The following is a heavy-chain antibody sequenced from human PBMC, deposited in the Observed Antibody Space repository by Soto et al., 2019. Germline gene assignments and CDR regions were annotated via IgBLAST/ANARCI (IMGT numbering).Heavy chain of an antibody. Sequence: SETLSLTCTVSGGSISSGGYYWSWIRQHPGKGLEWIGYIYYSGSTYYNPSLKSRVTISVDTSKNQFSLKLSSVTAADTAVYYCASERTSVVTQAYFDVWGPGSLVTVSS. CDR2: IYYSGST. V-gene: IGHV4-31*03. D-gene: IGHD2-21*02. CDR3: ASERTSVVTQAYFDV. CDR1: GGSISSGGYY. J-gene: IGHJ4*02.